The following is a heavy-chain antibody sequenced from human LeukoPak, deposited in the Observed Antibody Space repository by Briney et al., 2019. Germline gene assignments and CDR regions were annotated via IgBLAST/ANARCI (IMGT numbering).Heavy chain of an antibody. J-gene: IGHJ4*02. Sequence: SEKVSCKASQFTFTNSAFQWVRQARGQRLEWLGWIVVGSGHTNYAQRFQKRVIITRDMSTKTVYMELSSLKSEDAAVYYCAADDQQSILWGQGTLVAVSS. D-gene: IGHD2/OR15-2a*01. CDR1: QFTFTNSA. CDR3: AADDQQSIL. V-gene: IGHV1-58*01. CDR2: IVVGSGHT.